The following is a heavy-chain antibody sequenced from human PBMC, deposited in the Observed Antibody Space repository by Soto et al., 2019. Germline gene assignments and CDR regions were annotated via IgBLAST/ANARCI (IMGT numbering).Heavy chain of an antibody. CDR3: AKGRREDSGYSVDY. J-gene: IGHJ4*02. D-gene: IGHD5-12*01. CDR1: GFTFSSYA. CDR2: ISGSGGST. V-gene: IGHV3-23*01. Sequence: PAGSLRLSCAASGFTFSSYAMSWVRQAPGKGLEWVSAISGSGGSTYYADSVKGRFTISRDNSKNTLYLQMNSLRAEDTAVYYCAKGRREDSGYSVDYWGQGALVTVSS.